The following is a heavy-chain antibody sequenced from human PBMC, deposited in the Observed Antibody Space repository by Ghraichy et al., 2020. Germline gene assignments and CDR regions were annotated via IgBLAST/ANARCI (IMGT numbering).Heavy chain of an antibody. J-gene: IGHJ5*02. CDR1: GGSISSGGYS. V-gene: IGHV4-30-2*01. CDR3: ARVAYSSSNWFDP. Sequence: SETLSLTCAVSGGSISSGGYSWSWIRQPPGKGLEWIGYIYHSGSTYYNPSLKSRVTISVDRSKNQFSLKLSSVTAADTAVYYCARVAYSSSNWFDPWGQGTLVTVSS. CDR2: IYHSGST. D-gene: IGHD6-13*01.